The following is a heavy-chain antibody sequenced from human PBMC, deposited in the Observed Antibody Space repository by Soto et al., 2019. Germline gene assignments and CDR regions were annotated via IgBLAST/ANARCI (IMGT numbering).Heavy chain of an antibody. CDR3: ARHGEMATVPFLY. Sequence: QLQLQESGPGLVKPSETLSLTCTVSGGSISSSSYYWGWIRQPPGKGLEWIGSIYYSGSTYYNPSLKSRVTISVDTSKNQCSLKLSSVTAADMAVYYCARHGEMATVPFLYRGQGTLVTVSS. D-gene: IGHD4-4*01. V-gene: IGHV4-39*01. CDR2: IYYSGST. CDR1: GGSISSSSYY. J-gene: IGHJ4*02.